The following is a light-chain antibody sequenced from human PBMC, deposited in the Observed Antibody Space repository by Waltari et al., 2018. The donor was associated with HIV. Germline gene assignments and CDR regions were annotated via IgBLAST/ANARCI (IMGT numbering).Light chain of an antibody. CDR3: QQYYSTPHT. CDR2: LAS. V-gene: IGKV4-1*01. J-gene: IGKJ2*01. CDR1: QSVLFSSNNTNY. Sequence: DIVMSQSPDSLAVSLGERATINCKSSQSVLFSSNNTNYLAWYQQKPGEPPKLLIYLASTREFGVPDRFSGSGSGTDFTLTISSLQAEDVAVYYCQQYYSTPHTFGQGTKLEIK.